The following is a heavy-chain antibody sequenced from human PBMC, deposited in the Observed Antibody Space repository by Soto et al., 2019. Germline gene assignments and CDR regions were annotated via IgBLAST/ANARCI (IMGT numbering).Heavy chain of an antibody. Sequence: GESLKISCAASGFTFSSYSMNWVRQAPGKGLEWVSSISSSSSYIYYADSVKGRFTISRDNAKNSLYLQMNSLRAEDTAVYYCARETVCSSTSCYGNGWFDPWGQGTLVTVSS. CDR2: ISSSSSYI. CDR3: ARETVCSSTSCYGNGWFDP. CDR1: GFTFSSYS. D-gene: IGHD2-2*01. V-gene: IGHV3-21*01. J-gene: IGHJ5*02.